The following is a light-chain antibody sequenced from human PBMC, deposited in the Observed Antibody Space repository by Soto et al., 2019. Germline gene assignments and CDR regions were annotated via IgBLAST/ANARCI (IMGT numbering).Light chain of an antibody. CDR3: QQYFDVPFT. CDR2: LGS. J-gene: IGKJ4*01. Sequence: IGITKAPLSLPVTPGEAASISCMSSQSLLHSNGYNYLDWYLQKPGQSPQLLIYLGSNRASGVPDRFSGSGSGIDFTLTISSLEAEDVAFYWCQQYFDVPFTFGGGTKVDIK. V-gene: IGKV2-28*01. CDR1: QSLLHSNGYNY.